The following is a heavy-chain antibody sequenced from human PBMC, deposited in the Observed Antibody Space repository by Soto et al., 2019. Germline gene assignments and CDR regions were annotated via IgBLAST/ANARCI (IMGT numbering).Heavy chain of an antibody. CDR1: GASITSYF. CDR2: ISTSGT. CDR3: ASIGRNYHNGMDV. Sequence: SETLALTCTVSGASITSYFWAWIRQPAGKGLEWIGRISTSGTDYNPSLRSRVTMSVDTSKNQFSLTLSSVTAADTAMYYCASIGRNYHNGMDVWAQGTTVTVSS. J-gene: IGHJ6*02. V-gene: IGHV4-4*07.